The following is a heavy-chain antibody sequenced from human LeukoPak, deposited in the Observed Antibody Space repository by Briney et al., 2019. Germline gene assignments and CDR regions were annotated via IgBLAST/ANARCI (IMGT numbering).Heavy chain of an antibody. CDR3: ARQEIGLRSFDP. D-gene: IGHD3/OR15-3a*01. V-gene: IGHV4-39*01. CDR1: GGSISSSSYY. J-gene: IGHJ5*02. CDR2: IYYSGST. Sequence: SETLPLTCTVSGGSISSSSYYWGWIRQPPGKGLEWIGSIYYSGSTNYNPSLKSRVTISVDTSKNQFSLKLSSVTAADTAVYYCARQEIGLRSFDPWGQGTLVTVSS.